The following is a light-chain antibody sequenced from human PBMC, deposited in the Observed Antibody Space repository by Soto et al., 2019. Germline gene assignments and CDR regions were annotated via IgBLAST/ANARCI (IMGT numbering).Light chain of an antibody. J-gene: IGKJ3*01. CDR1: QSLLHNNGNNY. Sequence: VLTQSPLSLPVTPGEPASISCRSSQSLLHNNGNNYLNWYLQKPGQSPQLLIYLGSNRASGVPERFRGGGSGKNFTMKIRRGGAGDFGVFFLMPALRSFPFGPGNKGDIK. CDR3: MPALRSFP. V-gene: IGKV2-28*01. CDR2: LGS.